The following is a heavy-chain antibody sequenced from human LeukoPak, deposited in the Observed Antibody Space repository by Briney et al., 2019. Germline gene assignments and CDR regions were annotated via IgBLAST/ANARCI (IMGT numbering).Heavy chain of an antibody. V-gene: IGHV4-59*12. CDR2: IYYSGST. CDR3: ARDGGYSGDPIDY. Sequence: SETLSLTCTVSGGSISSYYWSWIRQPPGKGLEWIGYIYYSGSTNYNPSLKSRVTISVDTSKNQFSLKLSSVTAADTAVYYCARDGGYSGDPIDYWGQGTLVTASS. D-gene: IGHD5-12*01. CDR1: GGSISSYY. J-gene: IGHJ4*02.